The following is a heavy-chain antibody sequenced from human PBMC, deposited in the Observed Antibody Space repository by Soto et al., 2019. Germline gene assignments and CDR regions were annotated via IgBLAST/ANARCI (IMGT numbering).Heavy chain of an antibody. D-gene: IGHD6-13*01. J-gene: IGHJ4*01. Sequence: GGSLRLSCAASGFTFSSYSMNWVRQAPGKGLEWVSSISSSSGYIYYADSVKGRFTISRDNAKNSLFLQMNSLRAEDTAVYYCARGRGAAADYFDFWGQEPWSPSPQ. CDR1: GFTFSSYS. CDR2: ISSSSGYI. V-gene: IGHV3-21*04. CDR3: ARGRGAAADYFDF.